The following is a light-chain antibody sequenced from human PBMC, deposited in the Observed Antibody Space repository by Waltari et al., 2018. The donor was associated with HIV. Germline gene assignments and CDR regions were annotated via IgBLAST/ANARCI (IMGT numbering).Light chain of an antibody. CDR2: HAS. J-gene: IGKJ3*01. CDR1: QSVRTS. V-gene: IGKV3-11*01. Sequence: EIVLTQSPATLSLSPGERATLSFSPSQSVRTSLSWYQQKPGQAPRLLIAHASNRATGIPARFSGSGSGTDFTLTISSLEPEDFAFYYCLQWSNWPLTFGPGTRVDVK. CDR3: LQWSNWPLT.